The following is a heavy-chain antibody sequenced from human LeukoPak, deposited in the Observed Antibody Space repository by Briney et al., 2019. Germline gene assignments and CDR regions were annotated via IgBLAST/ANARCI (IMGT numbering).Heavy chain of an antibody. CDR3: ASSGTYYDFWSGLGVEDY. CDR1: GFTFSSYA. D-gene: IGHD3-3*01. CDR2: ISYDGSNK. V-gene: IGHV3-30*04. J-gene: IGHJ4*02. Sequence: GGSLRLSCAASGFTFSSYAMHWVRQAPGKGLEWGAVISYDGSNKYYADSVKGRFTISRDNSKNTLYLQMNSLRAEDTAVYYCASSGTYYDFWSGLGVEDYWGQGTLVTVSS.